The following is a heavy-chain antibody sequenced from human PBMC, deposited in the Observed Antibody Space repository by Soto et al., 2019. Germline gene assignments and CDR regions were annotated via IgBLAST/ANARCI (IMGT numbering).Heavy chain of an antibody. CDR1: GFSLSNARMG. J-gene: IGHJ6*02. Sequence: SGPTLVNPTETLTLTCTVSGFSLSNARMGVSWMRQPPGKALEWLAHIFSNDEKSYSTSLKSRLTISKDTSKSQVVLTMTNMDPVDTATYSCARARGSGRPYYGMDVWGQGTTVTVSS. V-gene: IGHV2-26*01. D-gene: IGHD3-10*01. CDR3: ARARGSGRPYYGMDV. CDR2: IFSNDEK.